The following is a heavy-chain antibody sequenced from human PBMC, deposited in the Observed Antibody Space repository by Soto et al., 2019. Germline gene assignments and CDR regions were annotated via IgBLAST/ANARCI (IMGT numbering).Heavy chain of an antibody. V-gene: IGHV1-8*01. CDR2: MNPNSGNT. D-gene: IGHD3-10*01. J-gene: IGHJ4*02. CDR3: SRVSYYGSGSYQYYFDY. Sequence: QVQLVQSGAEVKKPGASVKVSCKASGYTFTSYDINWVRQATGQGLEWMGWMNPNSGNTGYAQKFQGRVTMTRNTSISTDYMELSSLRSEDTAVYYCSRVSYYGSGSYQYYFDYWGQGTLVTVSS. CDR1: GYTFTSYD.